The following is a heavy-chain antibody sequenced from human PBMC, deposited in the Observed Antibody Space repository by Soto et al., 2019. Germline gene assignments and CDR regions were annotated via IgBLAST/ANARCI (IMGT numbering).Heavy chain of an antibody. D-gene: IGHD3-3*01. Sequence: PGXSLILSCTASGFACGDYALSCFRQAPGKGLEWVGFIRSKAYGGTTENAASVKGRFTISRDDSKSIAYLQMNRLKTEDAAVYYCTREWGFEVATFDCWGQGTLVTVSS. CDR1: GFACGDYA. J-gene: IGHJ4*02. CDR3: TREWGFEVATFDC. CDR2: IRSKAYGGTT. V-gene: IGHV3-49*03.